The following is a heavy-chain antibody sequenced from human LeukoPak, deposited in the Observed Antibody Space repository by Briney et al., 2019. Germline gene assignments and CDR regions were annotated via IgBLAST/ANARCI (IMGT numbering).Heavy chain of an antibody. CDR1: GFTFYSYA. V-gene: IGHV3-23*01. D-gene: IGHD1-26*01. CDR2: FSGSGGST. J-gene: IGHJ4*02. Sequence: GGSLRLSCAASGFTFYSYAMSWVRQAPGKGLEWVSTFSGSGGSTYYADSVKGRFTISRDNSKNTLYLQMNSLRAEDTAVYYCAKDLSGSYNWAYFDYWGQGTLVTVSS. CDR3: AKDLSGSYNWAYFDY.